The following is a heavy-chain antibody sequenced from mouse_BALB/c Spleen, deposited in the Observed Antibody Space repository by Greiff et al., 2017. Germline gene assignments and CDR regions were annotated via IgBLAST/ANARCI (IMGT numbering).Heavy chain of an antibody. CDR1: GFSLTSYG. CDR2: IWAGGST. D-gene: IGHD1-1*01. CDR3: ARERSITYYFDY. V-gene: IGHV2-9*02. Sequence: VMLVESGPGLVAPSQSLSITCTVSGFSLTSYGVHWVRQPPGKGLEWLGVIWAGGSTNYNSALMSRLSISKDNSKSQVFLKMNSLQTDDTAMYYCARERSITYYFDYWGQGTTLTVSS. J-gene: IGHJ2*01.